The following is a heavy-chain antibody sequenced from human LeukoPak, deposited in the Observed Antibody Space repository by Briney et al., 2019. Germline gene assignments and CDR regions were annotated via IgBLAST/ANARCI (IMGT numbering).Heavy chain of an antibody. Sequence: GGSLRLSCAASGFTFSTYAMSWVRQAPGKGLEWVSAISGSGGTTYYADSVKGRFTISRDNSKNTLYLQMNGLRAEDTAVYYCAKDQVVRGVIVSPTDYWGQGTLVTVSS. D-gene: IGHD3-10*01. V-gene: IGHV3-23*01. CDR3: AKDQVVRGVIVSPTDY. J-gene: IGHJ4*02. CDR1: GFTFSTYA. CDR2: ISGSGGTT.